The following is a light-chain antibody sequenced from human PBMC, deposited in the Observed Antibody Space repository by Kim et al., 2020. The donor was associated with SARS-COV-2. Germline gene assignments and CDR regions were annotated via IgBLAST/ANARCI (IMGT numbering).Light chain of an antibody. V-gene: IGLV2-14*03. CDR1: SGDIGGYNY. CDR3: SSYTSSSTPVV. CDR2: DVN. Sequence: QSALTQPASVSGSPGQSLTISCTGTSGDIGGYNYVSWYQQHPGKAPKLMIYDVNNRPSGVSNRFSGFKSDNTASLTISGLQAEDEADYYCSSYTSSSTPVVFGGGTQLTVL. J-gene: IGLJ2*01.